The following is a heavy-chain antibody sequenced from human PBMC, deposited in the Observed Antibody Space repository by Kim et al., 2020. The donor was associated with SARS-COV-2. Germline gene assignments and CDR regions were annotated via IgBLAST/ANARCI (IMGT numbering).Heavy chain of an antibody. V-gene: IGHV4-34*01. Sequence: RGSTNYNPSLKSRVTRSVDTSKNQFSLKLSSVTAADTAVYYCARAGDFDYWGQGTLVTVSS. CDR3: ARAGDFDY. J-gene: IGHJ4*02. CDR2: RGST.